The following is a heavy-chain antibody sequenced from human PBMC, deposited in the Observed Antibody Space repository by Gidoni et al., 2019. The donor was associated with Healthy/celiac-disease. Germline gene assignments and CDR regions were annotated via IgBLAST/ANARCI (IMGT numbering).Heavy chain of an antibody. D-gene: IGHD3-10*01. CDR1: GYTFTSYY. J-gene: IGHJ4*02. CDR2: INPSGGST. Sequence: QVQLVQSGAEVKKPGASVKVSCKASGYTFTSYYMHWVRQAPGQGLEWMGIINPSGGSTSYAQKCQGRVTMTRDTSTSTVYMELSSLRSEDTAVYYCARTLIQPGALDYWGQGTLVTVSS. CDR3: ARTLIQPGALDY. V-gene: IGHV1-46*01.